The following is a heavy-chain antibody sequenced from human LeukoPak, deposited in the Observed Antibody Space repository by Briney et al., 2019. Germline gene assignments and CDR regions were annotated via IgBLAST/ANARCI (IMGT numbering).Heavy chain of an antibody. V-gene: IGHV1-18*01. Sequence: GASVKVSCKASGYTFTSYGISWVRQAPGQGLEWMGWISAYNGNTNYAQKLQGRVTMTTDTSTSTAYVELRSLRSDDTAVYYCAREGYDFWSGPFDYWGQGTLVTVSS. J-gene: IGHJ4*02. CDR2: ISAYNGNT. CDR1: GYTFTSYG. CDR3: AREGYDFWSGPFDY. D-gene: IGHD3-3*01.